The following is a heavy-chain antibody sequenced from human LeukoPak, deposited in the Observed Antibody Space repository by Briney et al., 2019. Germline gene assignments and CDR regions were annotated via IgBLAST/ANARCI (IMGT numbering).Heavy chain of an antibody. D-gene: IGHD3-22*01. V-gene: IGHV4-59*01. CDR2: IYYSGST. J-gene: IGHJ5*02. Sequence: SETLSLTCTVSGGSISSYYWSWIRQPPGKGLEWIGYIYYSGSTNYNPSLKSGVTISVDTSKNQLSLKLSPVTAADTAVYYCARDQTYYYDSSGYRHNWFDPWGQGTLVTVSS. CDR1: GGSISSYY. CDR3: ARDQTYYYDSSGYRHNWFDP.